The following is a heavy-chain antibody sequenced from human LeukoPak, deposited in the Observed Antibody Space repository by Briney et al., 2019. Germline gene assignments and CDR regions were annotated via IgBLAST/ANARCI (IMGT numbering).Heavy chain of an antibody. CDR2: INSNGANT. J-gene: IGHJ6*03. V-gene: IGHV3-20*04. CDR3: VRHRDGSRRGHSSFYYMDV. Sequence: GRSLRLSCAASGFTVSNVGMSWVRQAPGKGLEWVSWINSNGANTRSIDFVKGRFSVSRDTSTNTIFLQMNSLRTDDTAKYYCVRHRDGSRRGHSSFYYMDVWGEGTTVTVSS. D-gene: IGHD6-13*01. CDR1: GFTVSNVG.